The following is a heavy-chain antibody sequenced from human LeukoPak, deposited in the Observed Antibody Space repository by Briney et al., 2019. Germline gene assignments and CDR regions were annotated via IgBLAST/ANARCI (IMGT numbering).Heavy chain of an antibody. J-gene: IGHJ2*01. CDR3: ARTDPRPAIDWYFDL. D-gene: IGHD2-2*01. V-gene: IGHV3-7*03. CDR1: GFTFSYYW. Sequence: GGSLRLSCAASGFTFSYYWMSWVRQAPGKGLEWVANIKQDGSEKYYVDSVKGRFTISRDNAKNSLYLQMNSLRAEDTAVYYCARTDPRPAIDWYFDLWGRGTLVTVSS. CDR2: IKQDGSEK.